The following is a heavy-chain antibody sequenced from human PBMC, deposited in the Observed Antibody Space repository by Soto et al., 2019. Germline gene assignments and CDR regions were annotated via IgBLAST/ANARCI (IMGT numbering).Heavy chain of an antibody. D-gene: IGHD6-13*01. Sequence: GGSLRLSCAASGFTFSSYWMHWVRQAPGKGLVWVSYISSSSYTIYYADSVKGRFTISRDNAKNSLYLQMNSLRAEDTAVYYCARDRSSSWYGRGYYYYGMDVWGQGTTVTVSS. CDR3: ARDRSSSWYGRGYYYYGMDV. V-gene: IGHV3-48*04. CDR2: ISSSSYTI. CDR1: GFTFSSYW. J-gene: IGHJ6*02.